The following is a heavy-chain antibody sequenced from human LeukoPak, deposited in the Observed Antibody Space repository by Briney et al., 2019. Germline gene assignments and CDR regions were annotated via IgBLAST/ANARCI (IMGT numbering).Heavy chain of an antibody. J-gene: IGHJ4*02. CDR3: ARAQPNVEMATYYLDY. Sequence: GGSLRLSCAASGFTVSSNYMSWVRQAPGKGLEWVSVIYSGGSTYYADSVKGRFTISRDNSKNTLYLQMNSLRAEDTAVYYCARAQPNVEMATYYLDYWGQGTLVTVSS. D-gene: IGHD5-24*01. CDR2: IYSGGST. V-gene: IGHV3-53*01. CDR1: GFTVSSNY.